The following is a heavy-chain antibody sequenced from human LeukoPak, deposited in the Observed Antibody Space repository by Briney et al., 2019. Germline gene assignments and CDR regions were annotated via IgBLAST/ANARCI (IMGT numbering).Heavy chain of an antibody. V-gene: IGHV3-30*02. Sequence: GGTLRLSCATSGFTFSRLGMQWVRHDPATGLERMAVIHNDLTIGQYADSVKGLFTISKHLSRNTLHLQMHSLTYGHSVIYYRPKEGDGFRGSSDVWGTGATVTVSS. CDR2: IHNDLTIG. J-gene: IGHJ6*04. D-gene: IGHD3-16*01. CDR1: GFTFSRLG. CDR3: PKEGDGFRGSSDV.